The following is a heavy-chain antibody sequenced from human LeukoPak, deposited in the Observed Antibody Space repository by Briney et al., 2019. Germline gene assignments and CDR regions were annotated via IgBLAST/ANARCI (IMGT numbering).Heavy chain of an antibody. J-gene: IGHJ4*02. V-gene: IGHV3-30*04. Sequence: GRSLKLSCAASGFTFSSYAMHWVRQAPGKGLEWVAVISYDGSSKYYADSVKGRFTISRDNSKNTLYLQMNSLRAEDTAVYYCARSGYSSSFDYWGQGTLVTVSS. CDR2: ISYDGSSK. CDR3: ARSGYSSSFDY. CDR1: GFTFSSYA. D-gene: IGHD6-13*01.